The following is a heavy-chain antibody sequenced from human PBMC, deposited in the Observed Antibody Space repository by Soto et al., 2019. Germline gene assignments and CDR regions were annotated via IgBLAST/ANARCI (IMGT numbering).Heavy chain of an antibody. J-gene: IGHJ4*02. CDR2: IYTRGST. D-gene: IGHD2-21*01. Sequence: SLRLSCAASGFSVNNNYMTWIRQTPGRRPEWVAVIYTRGSTHYADFATGRFTFSRDNSKNTLYLQMNSLRPEDTAVYYCAKLWGYYFESWGPGTLVTVSS. CDR3: AKLWGYYFES. V-gene: IGHV3-53*01. CDR1: GFSVNNNY.